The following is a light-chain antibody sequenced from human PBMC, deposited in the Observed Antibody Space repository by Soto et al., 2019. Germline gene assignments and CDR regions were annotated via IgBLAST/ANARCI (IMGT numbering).Light chain of an antibody. CDR3: QQYNNWPSLT. Sequence: EIVMTQSPATLSLSHGERATLSCRASQSVSSNLAWYQQKPGQAPRLLIYGASTRATGIPARFSGSGSGTEFTLTISSLQSEDFAVYYCQQYNNWPSLTFGGGTKVDIK. J-gene: IGKJ4*01. V-gene: IGKV3-15*01. CDR1: QSVSSN. CDR2: GAS.